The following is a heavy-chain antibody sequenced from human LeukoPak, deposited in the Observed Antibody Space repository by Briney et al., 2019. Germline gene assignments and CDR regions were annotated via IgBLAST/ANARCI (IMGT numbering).Heavy chain of an antibody. CDR1: GYTFVGYG. Sequence: ASVKVSCKASGYTFVGYGISWMRQAPGQGLEWMGWISGHNGNTNYTQKFQGRVTITRNTSISTAYMELSSLRSEDTAVYYCARVDGSPDYWGQGTLVTVSS. J-gene: IGHJ4*02. V-gene: IGHV1-18*01. CDR3: ARVDGSPDY. CDR2: ISGHNGNT. D-gene: IGHD2-15*01.